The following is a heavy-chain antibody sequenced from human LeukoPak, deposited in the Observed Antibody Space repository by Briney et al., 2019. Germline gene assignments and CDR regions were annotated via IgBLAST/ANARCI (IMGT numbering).Heavy chain of an antibody. CDR3: AREHSNYVRNNWFDP. D-gene: IGHD4-11*01. CDR1: GGSISSYY. V-gene: IGHV4-59*01. Sequence: SGTLSLTCTVSGGSISSYYWSWIRQPPGKGLEWIGYIYYSGSTNYNPSLKSRVTISVDTSKNQFSLKLSSVTAADTAVYYCAREHSNYVRNNWFDPWGQGTLVTVSS. CDR2: IYYSGST. J-gene: IGHJ5*02.